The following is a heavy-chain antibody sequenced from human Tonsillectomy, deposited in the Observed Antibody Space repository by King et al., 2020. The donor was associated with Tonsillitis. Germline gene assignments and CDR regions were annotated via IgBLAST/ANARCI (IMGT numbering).Heavy chain of an antibody. CDR1: GGSISNYY. CDR3: ASLLNPYWYFDL. V-gene: IGHV4-59*08. J-gene: IGHJ2*01. CDR2: IYDSGST. Sequence: QLQESGPGLVKPSETLSLTCTVSGGSISNYYWSWIRQPPGKGLEWIGYIYDSGSTNYNPSLKSRVTISVDTSKNQFSLKLGSVTAADTAVYHCASLLNPYWYFDLWGRGTLVTVSS.